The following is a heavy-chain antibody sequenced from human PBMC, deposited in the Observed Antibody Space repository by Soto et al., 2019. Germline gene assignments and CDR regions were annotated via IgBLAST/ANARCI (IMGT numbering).Heavy chain of an antibody. D-gene: IGHD5-18*01. CDR3: AKMERTQLWLLVQN. V-gene: IGHV4-31*03. CDR1: VSSITNDAFF. Sequence: PSETLSLTCTVSVSSITNDAFFWTCVRQHPEKGLEWLAYITYVGSIYYDPSLRSRLTVSIDKSKSQFSLNVRSVTAADTAVYYCAKMERTQLWLLVQNWGQGLPVTVSS. J-gene: IGHJ4*02. CDR2: ITYVGSI.